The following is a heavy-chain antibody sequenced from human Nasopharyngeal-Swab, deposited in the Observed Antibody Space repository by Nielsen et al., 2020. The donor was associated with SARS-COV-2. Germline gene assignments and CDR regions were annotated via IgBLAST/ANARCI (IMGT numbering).Heavy chain of an antibody. V-gene: IGHV3-73*01. J-gene: IGHJ4*02. Sequence: GGSLRLSCAASGFIFSGSAMHWVRQASGKGLGWVGRIGDKDHNYATTYGASVKGRFTISRDDSTNTAFLQMDSLKTEDTALYYCTTDYYFDYWGQGTLVTVSS. CDR3: TTDYYFDY. CDR2: IGDKDHNYAT. CDR1: GFIFSGSA.